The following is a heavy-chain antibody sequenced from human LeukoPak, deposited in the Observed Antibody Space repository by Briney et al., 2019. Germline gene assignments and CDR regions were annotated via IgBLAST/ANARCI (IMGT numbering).Heavy chain of an antibody. J-gene: IGHJ4*02. CDR2: IIPIFGTA. D-gene: IGHD5-24*01. CDR3: ARGNFGDGYNFAY. V-gene: IGHV1-69*05. CDR1: GGTFSSYA. Sequence: SVKVSCKASGGTFSSYAISWVRQAPGQGLEWMGRIIPIFGTATYAQKFQGRVTITTDESTSTAYMELSSLRSEDTAVYYCARGNFGDGYNFAYWGQGTLVTVSS.